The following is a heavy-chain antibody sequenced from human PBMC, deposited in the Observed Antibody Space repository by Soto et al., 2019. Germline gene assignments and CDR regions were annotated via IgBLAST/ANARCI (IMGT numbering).Heavy chain of an antibody. Sequence: EVQLEASGGGLVQPGGSLRLSCAASGFTLSMYWMTWVRQAPGRGLEWVSNIKQDGSKKSYLDSVRGRFTISRDNVRNSLYLQMDSMRAEDTALYYCARDVSTGSSSLYLDAFDIWGQGTMVSVSS. V-gene: IGHV3-7*05. CDR3: ARDVSTGSSSLYLDAFDI. CDR2: IKQDGSKK. J-gene: IGHJ3*02. D-gene: IGHD6-13*01. CDR1: GFTLSMYW.